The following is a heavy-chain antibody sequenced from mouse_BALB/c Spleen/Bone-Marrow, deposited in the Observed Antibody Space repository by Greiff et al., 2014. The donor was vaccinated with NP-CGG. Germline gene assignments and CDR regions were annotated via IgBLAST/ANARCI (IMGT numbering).Heavy chain of an antibody. Sequence: VQLQQPGAEFVKPGASVKLSCTASGFNIKDTYMHWVKQRPEQGLEWIGRIDPANGNTKYDPKFQGKSTITADTSSSTAYLHISRLTSEDTAVYYCASYVDGYYFDYWGQGTTLTVSS. J-gene: IGHJ2*01. CDR2: IDPANGNT. CDR3: ASYVDGYYFDY. V-gene: IGHV14-3*02. CDR1: GFNIKDTY.